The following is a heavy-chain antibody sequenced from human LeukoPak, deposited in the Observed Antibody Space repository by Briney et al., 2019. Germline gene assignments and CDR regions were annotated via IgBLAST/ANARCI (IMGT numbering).Heavy chain of an antibody. D-gene: IGHD6-6*01. CDR1: GYTFTSYY. Sequence: ASVKVSCKASGYTFTSYYMHWVRQAPGQGLEWMGIINPSGGSTSYAQKFQGRVTMTRDTSTSTVYMELSSLRSEDTAVYYCAREWDPSIAAHTLDPVMWGQGTLVTVSS. V-gene: IGHV1-46*01. CDR2: INPSGGST. J-gene: IGHJ4*02. CDR3: AREWDPSIAAHTLDPVM.